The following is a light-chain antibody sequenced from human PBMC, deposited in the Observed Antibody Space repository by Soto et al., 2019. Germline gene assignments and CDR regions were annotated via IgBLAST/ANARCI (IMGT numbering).Light chain of an antibody. J-gene: IGKJ1*01. Sequence: ERVMTQSPATLSVSPGERATLSRRASQSVSTNLAWYQQKPGQAPRLLIYGASTRATGIPARFSGSGSGTEFTLTISSLQSEDFAVYYCQQYNNWPRTLGQGTKVDIK. CDR1: QSVSTN. V-gene: IGKV3-15*01. CDR2: GAS. CDR3: QQYNNWPRT.